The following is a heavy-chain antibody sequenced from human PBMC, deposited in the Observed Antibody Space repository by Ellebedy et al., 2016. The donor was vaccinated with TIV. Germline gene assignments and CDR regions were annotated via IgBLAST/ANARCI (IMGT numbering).Heavy chain of an antibody. CDR2: IWYDGSKK. CDR3: ATGGYSNGYGGWFDP. Sequence: GESLMISCTVSGCSFRSYCMHWVRQAQGKGLEWVAVIWYDGSKKYYADSVKGRFTISRDNSKNTLYLQMNSLRAEDTAVYYCATGGYSNGYGGWFDPWGQGTLVTVSS. J-gene: IGHJ5*02. CDR1: GCSFRSYC. V-gene: IGHV3-33*01. D-gene: IGHD5-18*01.